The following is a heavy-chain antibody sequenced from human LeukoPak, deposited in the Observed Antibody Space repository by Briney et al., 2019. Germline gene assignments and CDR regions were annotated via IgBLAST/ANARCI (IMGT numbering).Heavy chain of an antibody. CDR3: ARKPGIAVAGTRHTKRYYFDY. D-gene: IGHD6-19*01. V-gene: IGHV4-34*01. J-gene: IGHJ4*02. CDR2: INHSGST. CDR1: GGSFSGYY. Sequence: SETLSLTCAVYGGSFSGYYWSWIRQPPGKGLEWIGEINHSGSTNYNPSLKSRVTISVDTSKNQFSLKLSSVTAADTAVYYCARKPGIAVAGTRHTKRYYFDYWGQGTLVTVSS.